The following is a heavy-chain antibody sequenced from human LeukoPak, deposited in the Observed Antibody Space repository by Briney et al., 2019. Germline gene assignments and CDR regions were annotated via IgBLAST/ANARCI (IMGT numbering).Heavy chain of an antibody. V-gene: IGHV1-18*01. J-gene: IGHJ4*02. CDR2: ISTYNGNT. CDR1: GYTFTSYG. CDR3: ARDLARRIVGATPAY. D-gene: IGHD1-26*01. Sequence: ASVKVSCKASGYTFTSYGISWVRQAPGQGLEWMGWISTYNGNTNYAQKLQGRVTMTTDTSTSTAYMELRSLRSDDTAVYYCARDLARRIVGATPAYWGQGTLVTVPS.